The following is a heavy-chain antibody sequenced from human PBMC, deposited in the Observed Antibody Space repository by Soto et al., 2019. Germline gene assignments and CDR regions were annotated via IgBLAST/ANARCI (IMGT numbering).Heavy chain of an antibody. J-gene: IGHJ6*02. Sequence: ASVKVSCKASGYTFTGYGISWVRQAPGQGLEWMGWISAYNGNTNYAQKRQGRVTMTTDTSTSTAYMELRSLRSEDTAVYYCARNYDFWSGYSAYYYYYYGMDVWGQGTTVTVSS. D-gene: IGHD3-3*01. V-gene: IGHV1-18*01. CDR3: ARNYDFWSGYSAYYYYYYGMDV. CDR2: ISAYNGNT. CDR1: GYTFTGYG.